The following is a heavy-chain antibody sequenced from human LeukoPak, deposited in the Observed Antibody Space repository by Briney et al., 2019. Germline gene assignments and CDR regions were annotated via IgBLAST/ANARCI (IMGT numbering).Heavy chain of an antibody. CDR3: ARASKPYGD. V-gene: IGHV3-48*02. Sequence: PGGSLRLSCAASGFTFSSYSRNWVRQAPGKGLEWVSYISSSSSTIYYADSGKGRFTISRYNTKTSLYLQMNSLRDEDMAVYSCARASKPYGDWGQGTLVTVSS. CDR1: GFTFSSYS. D-gene: IGHD1-14*01. CDR2: ISSSSSTI. J-gene: IGHJ4*02.